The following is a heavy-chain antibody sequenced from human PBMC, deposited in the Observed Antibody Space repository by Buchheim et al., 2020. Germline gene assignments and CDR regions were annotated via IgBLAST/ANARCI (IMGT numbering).Heavy chain of an antibody. V-gene: IGHV3-11*06. J-gene: IGHJ6*02. CDR3: ARDPASSGFFSSTILYGMDV. D-gene: IGHD2-2*01. CDR2: ISISGGYT. Sequence: QVQLVESGGGLVKPGGSLRLSCEASGFTFSDYYMTWIRQAPGKGLEWVSRISISGGYTKYADSVKGRFTISRDIAKNSLYLQMNSLRVEDTAVYYCARDPASSGFFSSTILYGMDVWGQGTT. CDR1: GFTFSDYY.